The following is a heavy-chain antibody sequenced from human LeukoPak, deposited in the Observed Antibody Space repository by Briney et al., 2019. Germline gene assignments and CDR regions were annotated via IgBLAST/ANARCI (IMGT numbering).Heavy chain of an antibody. CDR3: ATAPSATDY. D-gene: IGHD6-6*01. V-gene: IGHV3-15*01. Sequence: GGSLRLSCAASGLTFSIAWMSWVRQSPVKGLEWVGRIKSKVHGGTTDYAAPVKGRFTMSRDDSKDTLYLQMNSLKIEDTAVYYCATAPSATDYWGPGTLVTVSS. J-gene: IGHJ4*02. CDR2: IKSKVHGGTT. CDR1: GLTFSIAW.